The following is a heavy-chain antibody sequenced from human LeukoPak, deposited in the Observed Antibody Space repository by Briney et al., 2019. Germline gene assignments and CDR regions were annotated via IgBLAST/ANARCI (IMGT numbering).Heavy chain of an antibody. CDR2: ISYDGSNK. CDR3: ARVAYTGSLDY. Sequence: PGGSLRLSCAASGFTFSSYAMHWVRQAPGKGLEWVAAISYDGSNKYYADSVKGRFTISRDNSKNTLNLQMNSLRAEDTAVYYCARVAYTGSLDYWGQGTLVTVSS. D-gene: IGHD1-26*01. CDR1: GFTFSSYA. J-gene: IGHJ4*02. V-gene: IGHV3-30*01.